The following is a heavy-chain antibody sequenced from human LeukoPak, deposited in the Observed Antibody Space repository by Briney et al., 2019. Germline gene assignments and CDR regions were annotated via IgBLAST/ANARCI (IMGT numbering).Heavy chain of an antibody. J-gene: IGHJ6*03. Sequence: GESLKISCKGSGYSFTSYWIGWGRQMPGKGLEWMGIIYPGDSDTRYSPSFQGQVTISADKSISTAYLQWSSLRASDTAMYYCARRVSTLDYDFWSGSMDVWGKGTTVTVSS. D-gene: IGHD3-3*01. CDR3: ARRVSTLDYDFWSGSMDV. V-gene: IGHV5-51*01. CDR1: GYSFTSYW. CDR2: IYPGDSDT.